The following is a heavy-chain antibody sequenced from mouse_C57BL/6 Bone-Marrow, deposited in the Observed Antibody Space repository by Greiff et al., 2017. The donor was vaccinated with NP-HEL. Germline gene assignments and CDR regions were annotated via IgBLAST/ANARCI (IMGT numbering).Heavy chain of an antibody. J-gene: IGHJ2*01. CDR3: ARGDYYGSPYYFDY. Sequence: QVQLQHSGAELVRPGTSVKMSCKASGYTFTNYWIGWAKQRPGHGLEWIGDIYPGGGYTNYNEKFKGKATLTADKSSSTAYMQFSSLTSEDSAIYYCARGDYYGSPYYFDYWGQGTTLTVSS. D-gene: IGHD1-1*01. CDR2: IYPGGGYT. V-gene: IGHV1-63*01. CDR1: GYTFTNYW.